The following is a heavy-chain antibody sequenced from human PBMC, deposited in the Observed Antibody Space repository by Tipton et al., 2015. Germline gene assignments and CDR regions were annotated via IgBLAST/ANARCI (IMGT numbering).Heavy chain of an antibody. CDR2: IGPAGDTT. V-gene: IGHV3-23*01. Sequence: SLRLSCAASGFTFSDYAMSWVRQAPGKGLEWVSIIGPAGDTTYYADSVKGRFTISRDNAKNSLYLQMNSLRIEDTALYYCAKERDLYLVSSFDLWGQGTMVTVSS. CDR3: AKERDLYLVSSFDL. CDR1: GFTFSDYA. J-gene: IGHJ3*01. D-gene: IGHD3-16*01.